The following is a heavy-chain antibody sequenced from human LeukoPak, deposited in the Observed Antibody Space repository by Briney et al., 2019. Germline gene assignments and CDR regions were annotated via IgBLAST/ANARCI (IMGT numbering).Heavy chain of an antibody. CDR3: AGGSYYYYYMAV. CDR2: INYSGST. CDR1: GGSISSYY. J-gene: IGHJ6*03. V-gene: IGHV4-59*01. Sequence: PSETLSLTCTVSGGSISSYYWSWIRQPPGKVLEWIRSINYSGSTNYNPSLKSRVTISVDTSKNQFSLKLSSVTAADTAVYYCAGGSYYYYYMAVWGKGTTVTISS.